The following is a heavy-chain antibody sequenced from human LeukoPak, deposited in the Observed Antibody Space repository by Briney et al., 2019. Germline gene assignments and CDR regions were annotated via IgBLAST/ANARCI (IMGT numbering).Heavy chain of an antibody. J-gene: IGHJ4*02. CDR3: TRPDDYGDY. D-gene: IGHD1-14*01. V-gene: IGHV3-30*02. CDR2: IRYDGSDT. Sequence: PGGSLRLSCAASGFTFSSFGMHWVRQPPGKGLEWVAFIRYDGSDTYYADSVKGRFTISRDTSKNTLYLQMNSLKTEDTAVYYCTRPDDYGDYWGQGTLVTVSS. CDR1: GFTFSSFG.